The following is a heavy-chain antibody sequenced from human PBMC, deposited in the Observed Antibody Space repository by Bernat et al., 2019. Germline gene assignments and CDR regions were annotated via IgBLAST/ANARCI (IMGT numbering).Heavy chain of an antibody. D-gene: IGHD3-22*01. CDR2: ISYDGSNK. V-gene: IGHV3-30*18. CDR1: GFTFSSYA. Sequence: VQLLESGGGLVQPGGSLRLSCAASGFTFSSYAMSWVRQAPGKGLEWVAVISYDGSNKYYADSVKGRFTISRDNSKNTLYLQMNSLRAEDTAVYYCAKDHYYYDSSGYYSTLDYWGQGTLVTVSS. J-gene: IGHJ4*02. CDR3: AKDHYYYDSSGYYSTLDY.